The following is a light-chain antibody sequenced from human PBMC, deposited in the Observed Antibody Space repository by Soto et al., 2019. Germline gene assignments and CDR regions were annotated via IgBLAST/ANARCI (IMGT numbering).Light chain of an antibody. J-gene: IGLJ1*01. V-gene: IGLV1-44*01. Sequence: QSVLTQPPSASGTPGQRVTISCSGSSSNVGGNPVNWYQHVPTTAPKLLIYTNTQRPSGVPDRFSGSKSGTSASLAISGLQYEDEADYYCASWDDSVNGRVFGTGTKVT. CDR1: SSNVGGNP. CDR2: TNT. CDR3: ASWDDSVNGRV.